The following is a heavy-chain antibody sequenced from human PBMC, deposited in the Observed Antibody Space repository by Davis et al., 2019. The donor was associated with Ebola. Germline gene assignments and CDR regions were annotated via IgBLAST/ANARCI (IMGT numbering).Heavy chain of an antibody. V-gene: IGHV3-48*02. J-gene: IGHJ5*02. D-gene: IGHD3-10*01. Sequence: PGGSLRLSCAASGFTFSSYSMNWVRQAPGKGLEWVSYISSSSSTIYYADSVKGRFTISRDNAKNSLYLQMNSLRDEDTAVYYCARDLRVRGVIPNWFDPWGQGTLVTVSS. CDR1: GFTFSSYS. CDR2: ISSSSSTI. CDR3: ARDLRVRGVIPNWFDP.